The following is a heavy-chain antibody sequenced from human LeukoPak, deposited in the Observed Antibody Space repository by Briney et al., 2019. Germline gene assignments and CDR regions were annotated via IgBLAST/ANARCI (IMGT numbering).Heavy chain of an antibody. CDR1: GFTFSSYW. V-gene: IGHV3-74*01. D-gene: IGHD6-19*01. J-gene: IGHJ4*02. Sequence: PGGSLRLSCAASGFTFSSYWMNWVRQAPGKGLVWVSRINSDGSSTNYTDSVKGRITIPRDNAKNTLYLQMNSLRAEDTAVYYCARVGLYSSGWSAWGQGTLVTVSS. CDR2: INSDGSST. CDR3: ARVGLYSSGWSA.